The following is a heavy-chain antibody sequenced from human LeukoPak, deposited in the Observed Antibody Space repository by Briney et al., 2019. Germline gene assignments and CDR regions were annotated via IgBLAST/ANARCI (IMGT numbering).Heavy chain of an antibody. CDR3: ARGPDSSSDY. J-gene: IGHJ4*02. D-gene: IGHD6-13*01. V-gene: IGHV1-8*02. Sequence: GASVKVSCKASGGTFSSYAISWVRQATGQGLEWMGWMNPNSGNTGYAQKFQGRVTMTRNTSISTAYMELSSLRSEDTAVYYCARGPDSSSDYWGQGTLVTVSS. CDR2: MNPNSGNT. CDR1: GGTFSSYA.